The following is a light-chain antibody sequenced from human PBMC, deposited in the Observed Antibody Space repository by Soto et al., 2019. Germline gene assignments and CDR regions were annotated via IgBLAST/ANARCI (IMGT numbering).Light chain of an antibody. CDR2: GAS. J-gene: IGKJ4*01. CDR1: QSVSSSY. CDR3: QQYGSSGSLT. V-gene: IGKV3-20*01. Sequence: EIVLTQSPGTLSLSPGERATLSCRASQSVSSSYLAWYQQKPGQAPRLLIYGASSRATGIPDRFSGSGSGTDFTLTISRLEPEDFAVYYCQQYGSSGSLTFGGGTKVEIK.